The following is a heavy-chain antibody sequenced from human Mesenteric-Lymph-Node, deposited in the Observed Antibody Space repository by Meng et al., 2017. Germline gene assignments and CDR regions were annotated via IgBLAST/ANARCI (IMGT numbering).Heavy chain of an antibody. V-gene: IGHV3-11*01. J-gene: IGHJ4*02. Sequence: GGSLRLSCAASGFTFSDYYMSWIRQAPGKGLERVSYISSSGSTIYYADSVKGRFTISRDNAKNSLYLQMNSMRAEDTAVYYCARATSGYDWRYYFDYWGQGTLVTVSS. CDR3: ARATSGYDWRYYFDY. CDR1: GFTFSDYY. D-gene: IGHD5-12*01. CDR2: ISSSGSTI.